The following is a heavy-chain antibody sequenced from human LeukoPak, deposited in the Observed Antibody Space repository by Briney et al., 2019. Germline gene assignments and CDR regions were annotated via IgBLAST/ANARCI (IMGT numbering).Heavy chain of an antibody. J-gene: IGHJ4*02. Sequence: GGSLRLSCAASGFTFSSYGMHWVRQAPGKGLEWVAVISYDGSNKYYADSVKGRFTISRDNSKNTLYLQMNSLRAEDTAVYYCAKIAARTAFDYWGQGTLVTVSS. D-gene: IGHD6-6*01. CDR1: GFTFSSYG. CDR3: AKIAARTAFDY. CDR2: ISYDGSNK. V-gene: IGHV3-30*18.